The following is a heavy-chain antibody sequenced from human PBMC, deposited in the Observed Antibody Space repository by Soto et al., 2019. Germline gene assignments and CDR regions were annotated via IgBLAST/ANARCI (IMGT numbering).Heavy chain of an antibody. J-gene: IGHJ4*02. CDR2: IIPILGIA. CDR3: ARDSGDSSGWGAPGKY. D-gene: IGHD6-25*01. CDR1: GGTFSSYT. Sequence: GASVKVSCKASGGTFSSYTISWVRQAPGQGLEWMGRIIPILGIANYAQKFQGRVTITADKSTSTAYMELSSLRSEDTAVYYCARDSGDSSGWGAPGKYGGQGTLVTV. V-gene: IGHV1-69*04.